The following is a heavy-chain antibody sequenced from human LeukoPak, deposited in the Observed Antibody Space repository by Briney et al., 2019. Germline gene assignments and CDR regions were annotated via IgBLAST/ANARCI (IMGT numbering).Heavy chain of an antibody. Sequence: ASVKVSCKVSGYSLTELSIHWVRQPPGKGLEWMGVSDPGDGKKTYAPSFQARVTVTEDTSTDTAYMELSSLRSDDTALYYCARDSKPLFGVVIEDYYYYYMDVWGKGTTVTVSS. D-gene: IGHD3-3*01. J-gene: IGHJ6*03. CDR2: SDPGDGKK. V-gene: IGHV1-24*01. CDR3: ARDSKPLFGVVIEDYYYYYMDV. CDR1: GYSLTELS.